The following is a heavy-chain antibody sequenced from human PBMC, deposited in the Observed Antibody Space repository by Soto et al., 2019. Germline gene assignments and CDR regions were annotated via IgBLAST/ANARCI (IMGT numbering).Heavy chain of an antibody. CDR1: GGSISSGGYY. D-gene: IGHD2-2*01. V-gene: IGHV4-31*03. CDR3: ARPPWYTVVTPAEFDY. Sequence: QVQLQESGPGLVKPSQTLSLTCTVSGGSISSGGYYWSWIRQHPGKGLEWIGYIYHSGSTYYNPSLKSRVTISXXTXTXXFSLKLISVTAADTAVYYCARPPWYTVVTPAEFDYWGQGTLVTVSS. J-gene: IGHJ4*02. CDR2: IYHSGST.